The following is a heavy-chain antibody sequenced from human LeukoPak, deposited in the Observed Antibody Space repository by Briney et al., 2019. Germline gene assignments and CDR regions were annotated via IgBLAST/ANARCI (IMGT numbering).Heavy chain of an antibody. CDR3: ARDKRVAVAGTYIYYYYMDV. CDR2: IYISGSGST. CDR1: GGSISNYY. J-gene: IGHJ6*03. D-gene: IGHD6-19*01. V-gene: IGHV4-4*07. Sequence: SETLPLTCTVSGGSISNYYWSWIRQPAGKGLEWIGRIYISGSGSTNYNPSLKSRVTMSVDTSKNQFSLKLSSVTAADTAVYYCARDKRVAVAGTYIYYYYMDVWGNGTTVTISS.